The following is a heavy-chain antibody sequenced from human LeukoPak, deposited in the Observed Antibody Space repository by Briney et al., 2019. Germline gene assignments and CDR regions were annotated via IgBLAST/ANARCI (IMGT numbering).Heavy chain of an antibody. CDR1: GFTLSSYA. J-gene: IGHJ4*02. V-gene: IGHV3-23*01. CDR2: ISGSGGST. D-gene: IGHD6-13*01. Sequence: GGSLRLSCAASGFTLSSYAMSWVRLAPGKGLEWVSHISGSGGSTYHADSVKGRFTISRDNSKNTLYMQMNSLRADDTAVYYCAKSPEGSSWPHFDYWGQGTLVTVSS. CDR3: AKSPEGSSWPHFDY.